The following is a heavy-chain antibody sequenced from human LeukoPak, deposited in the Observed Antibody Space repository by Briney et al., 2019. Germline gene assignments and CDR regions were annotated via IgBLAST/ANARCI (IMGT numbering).Heavy chain of an antibody. Sequence: GASVKVSCKASGGTFISYAISWVRQAPGQGLEWMGGIIPIFGTANYAQKFQGRVTITADESTSTAYMELSSLRSEDTAVYYCARVALWFGAATRDYYYGMDVWGQGTTVTVSS. CDR2: IIPIFGTA. D-gene: IGHD3-10*01. V-gene: IGHV1-69*01. CDR1: GGTFISYA. J-gene: IGHJ6*02. CDR3: ARVALWFGAATRDYYYGMDV.